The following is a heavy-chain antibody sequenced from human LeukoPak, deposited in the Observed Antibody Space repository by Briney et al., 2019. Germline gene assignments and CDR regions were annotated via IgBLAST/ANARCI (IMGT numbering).Heavy chain of an antibody. J-gene: IGHJ4*02. Sequence: SETPSLTCGVFGGSFSGYYWTWLRQPPGKGLEWIGQINHRGSSHYNPSLRSRVTISVDTSKTQFSLKLTSVTAADTAVYYCARDKFCSDTGSCNIGLFDFWGQGALVTVAS. CDR3: ARDKFCSDTGSCNIGLFDF. D-gene: IGHD2-15*01. CDR2: INHRGSS. V-gene: IGHV4-34*01. CDR1: GGSFSGYY.